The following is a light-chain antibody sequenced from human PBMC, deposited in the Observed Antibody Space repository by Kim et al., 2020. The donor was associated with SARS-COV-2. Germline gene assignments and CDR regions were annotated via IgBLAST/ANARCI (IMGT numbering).Light chain of an antibody. J-gene: IGKJ4*01. CDR1: VLYSSNNKNY. V-gene: IGKV4-1*01. CDR3: QQYYSIPLT. CDR2: WAS. Sequence: VLYSSNNKNYLAWYQQKPGQPPKLLIYWASTRESGVPDRFSGSGSGTDFTLTISSLQAEDVAVYYCQQYYSIPLTCGGGTKVDIK.